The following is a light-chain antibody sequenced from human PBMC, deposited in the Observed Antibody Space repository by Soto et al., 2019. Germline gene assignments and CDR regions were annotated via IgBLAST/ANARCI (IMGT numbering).Light chain of an antibody. J-gene: IGKJ4*01. V-gene: IGKV1-39*01. CDR1: QSISIY. Sequence: DIPMTQSPSSLSASVGDRVTITCRASQSISIYLNWYQHKPGKAPMLLIYAASSLQSGVPSRFGGSGSGTDFTLTISSLQPEDIATYYCQQSYRTPTFGGGTKVEIK. CDR2: AAS. CDR3: QQSYRTPT.